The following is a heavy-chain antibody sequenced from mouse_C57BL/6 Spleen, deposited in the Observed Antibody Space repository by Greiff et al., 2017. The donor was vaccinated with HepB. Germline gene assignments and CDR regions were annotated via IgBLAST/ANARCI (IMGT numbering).Heavy chain of an antibody. J-gene: IGHJ4*01. Sequence: EVQGVESGPELVKPGASVKISCKASGYSFTGYYMNWVKQSPEKSLEWIGEINPSTGGTTYNQKFKAKATLTVDKSSSTAYMQLKSLTSEDSAVYYCARSGELYYYAMDYWGQGTSVTVSS. CDR2: INPSTGGT. CDR1: GYSFTGYY. V-gene: IGHV1-42*01. CDR3: ARSGELYYYAMDY. D-gene: IGHD3-1*01.